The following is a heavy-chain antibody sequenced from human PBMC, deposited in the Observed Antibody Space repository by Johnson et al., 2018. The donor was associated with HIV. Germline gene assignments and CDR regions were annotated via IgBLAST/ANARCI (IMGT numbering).Heavy chain of an antibody. Sequence: QLVESGGGVVQPGRSLRLSCAASGFTFSSYAMHWVRQAPGKGLEWVSLISTGGSPYYADSVKDRFTISRDKSKNTLFLQMNGLRVEDTAVYYCARDPVWDACDIWGQGTMVTVSS. CDR3: ARDPVWDACDI. CDR2: ISTGGSP. V-gene: IGHV3-NL1*01. CDR1: GFTFSSYA. J-gene: IGHJ3*02.